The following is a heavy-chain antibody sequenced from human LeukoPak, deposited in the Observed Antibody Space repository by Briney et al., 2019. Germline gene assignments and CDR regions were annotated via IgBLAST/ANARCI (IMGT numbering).Heavy chain of an antibody. CDR3: ASTSSSWYRYDY. V-gene: IGHV4-31*03. J-gene: IGHJ4*02. CDR1: GGSISSGGYS. Sequence: SETLSLTCTVSGGSISSGGYSWSWIRQHPGKGLEWIGYIYYSGSTYYNPSLKSRVTISVDTSKNQFSLKLSSVTAADTAVYYCASTSSSWYRYDYWGQGTLVTVSS. D-gene: IGHD6-13*01. CDR2: IYYSGST.